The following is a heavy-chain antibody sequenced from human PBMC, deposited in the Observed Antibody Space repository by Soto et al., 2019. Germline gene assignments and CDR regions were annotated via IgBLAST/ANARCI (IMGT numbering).Heavy chain of an antibody. D-gene: IGHD3-3*01. Sequence: SETLSLTCTVSGGSISNYYWSWTRQPPGKGLEWIGYVHYSGSTKYNPSLKSRVAISADTSKNHFSLKLSSVTAADTAMYYCARGHYEFWSGYFATIDYWGQGTLVTVSS. V-gene: IGHV4-59*08. J-gene: IGHJ4*02. CDR3: ARGHYEFWSGYFATIDY. CDR1: GGSISNYY. CDR2: VHYSGST.